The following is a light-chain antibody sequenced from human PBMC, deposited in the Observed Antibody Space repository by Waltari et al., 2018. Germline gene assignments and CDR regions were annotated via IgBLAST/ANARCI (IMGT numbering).Light chain of an antibody. Sequence: QSALTQPRSVSGSPGQSVTISCPRTSSDVGGYNYVSWYQQHPGQAPKLMIYDVSKRPSGVPDRFSGSKSGNTASLTISGLQAEDEADYYCCSYAGSYTWVFGGGTKLTVL. CDR1: SSDVGGYNY. CDR3: CSYAGSYTWV. J-gene: IGLJ3*02. CDR2: DVS. V-gene: IGLV2-11*01.